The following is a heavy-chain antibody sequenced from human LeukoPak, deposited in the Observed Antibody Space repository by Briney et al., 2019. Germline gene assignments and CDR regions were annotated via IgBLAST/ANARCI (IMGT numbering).Heavy chain of an antibody. CDR1: GGTFSSYA. D-gene: IGHD3-10*01. V-gene: IGHV1-18*01. Sequence: ASVKVSCKDSGGTFSSYAISWVRQATGQGVEWMGWISAYNGNTNYAQKLQGRVTMTTDTSTSTAYMELRSLRSDDTAVYYCAREPYGSGIDYWSQGTLVTVSS. CDR3: AREPYGSGIDY. J-gene: IGHJ4*02. CDR2: ISAYNGNT.